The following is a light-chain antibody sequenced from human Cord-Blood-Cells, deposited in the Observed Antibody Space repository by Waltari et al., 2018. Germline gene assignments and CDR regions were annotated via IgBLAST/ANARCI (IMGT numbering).Light chain of an antibody. CDR2: KAS. J-gene: IGKJ1*01. V-gene: IGKV1-5*03. CDR3: QQYNSYSWT. CDR1: QSISSW. Sequence: DIQMTQSPSTLSASVGDRVTITCRASQSISSWLAWYQQNPGKAPKILIYKASSLESGVPSRFSGSGSGTEFTLTISSLQPDDFATYYCQQYNSYSWTFGQATKVEIK.